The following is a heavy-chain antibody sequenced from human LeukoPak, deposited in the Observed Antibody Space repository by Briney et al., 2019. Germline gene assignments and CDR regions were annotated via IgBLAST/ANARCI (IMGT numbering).Heavy chain of an antibody. CDR1: GFTFSNYW. Sequence: GGSLRLSCAASGFTFSNYWMTWVRQAPGKGLEWVANIGQDGGEKYYVDSVKGRFTISRDNSKNSLYLQMNSLRTEDTALYYCAKDTVTYGFDYWGQGTLVTVSS. J-gene: IGHJ4*02. D-gene: IGHD4-11*01. CDR2: IGQDGGEK. CDR3: AKDTVTYGFDY. V-gene: IGHV3-7*03.